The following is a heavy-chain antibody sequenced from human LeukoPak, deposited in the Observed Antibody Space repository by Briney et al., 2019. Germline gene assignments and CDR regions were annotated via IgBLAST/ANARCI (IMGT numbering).Heavy chain of an antibody. Sequence: SETLSLTCTVSGGSISSYYWGWIRQPAGKGLEWIGRIYASGSTNYNPSLKSRVTMTVDTSKNQFSLKLSSVTAADTAVYYCVRGFGEFLIYWGQGTLVTVSS. CDR1: GGSISSYY. CDR3: VRGFGEFLIY. V-gene: IGHV4-4*07. D-gene: IGHD3-10*01. CDR2: IYASGST. J-gene: IGHJ4*02.